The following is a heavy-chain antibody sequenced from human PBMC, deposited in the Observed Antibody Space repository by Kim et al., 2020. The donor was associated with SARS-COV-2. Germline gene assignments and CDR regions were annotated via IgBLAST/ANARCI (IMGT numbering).Heavy chain of an antibody. CDR3: AREGTYCSGGSCSHEYYYYYYGMDV. CDR1: GFTFSDYY. Sequence: GGSLRLSCAASGFTFSDYYMSWIRQAPGKGLEWVSYISSSSSYTNYADSVKGRFTISRDNAKNSLYLQMNSLRAEDTAVYYCAREGTYCSGGSCSHEYYYYYYGMDVWGQGTTVTVSS. D-gene: IGHD2-15*01. V-gene: IGHV3-11*05. CDR2: ISSSSSYT. J-gene: IGHJ6*02.